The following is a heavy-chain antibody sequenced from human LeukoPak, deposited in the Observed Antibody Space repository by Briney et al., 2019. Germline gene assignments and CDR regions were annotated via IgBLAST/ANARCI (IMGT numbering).Heavy chain of an antibody. CDR2: LNPNSGGT. D-gene: IGHD6-19*01. Sequence: GASVSVSCRASGYTFTVYYMYWVRQAPGQGREWMGRLNPNSGGTNYAQKFQGRVTMTRDTSISTAYMELSRLRSDDTAVYYCVFEVLSSGWVSWGQGTLVTVSS. CDR1: GYTFTVYY. CDR3: VFEVLSSGWVS. J-gene: IGHJ5*02. V-gene: IGHV1-2*06.